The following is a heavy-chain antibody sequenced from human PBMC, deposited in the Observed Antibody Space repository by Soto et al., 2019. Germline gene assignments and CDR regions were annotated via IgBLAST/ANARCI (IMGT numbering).Heavy chain of an antibody. J-gene: IGHJ4*02. CDR3: ARHWTAAAGINYFDY. CDR1: GDSVSSNSAA. Sequence: PSQTLSLTCAISGDSVSSNSAAWNWIRLSPSRGLEWLARTYNPSLKSRVTISVDTSKNQFSLKLSSVTAADTAVYYCARHWTAAAGINYFDYWGPGTLVTVSS. D-gene: IGHD6-13*01. V-gene: IGHV6-1*01. CDR2: TYNPS.